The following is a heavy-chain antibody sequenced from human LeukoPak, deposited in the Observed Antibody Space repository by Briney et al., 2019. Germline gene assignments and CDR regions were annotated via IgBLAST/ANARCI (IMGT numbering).Heavy chain of an antibody. Sequence: SETLSLTCTVSGGSISSYYWSWIRQPPGKGLEWIGYIYYSGGTNYNPSLKSRVTMSGDTSKNQISLKLSSVTAADTAVYYCARGQYYYDSSGYYPFYYWGQGTLVTVSS. J-gene: IGHJ4*02. V-gene: IGHV4-59*12. CDR2: IYYSGGT. D-gene: IGHD3-22*01. CDR3: ARGQYYYDSSGYYPFYY. CDR1: GGSISSYY.